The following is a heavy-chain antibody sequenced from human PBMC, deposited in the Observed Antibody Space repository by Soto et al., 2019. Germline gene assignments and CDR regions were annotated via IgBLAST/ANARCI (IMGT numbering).Heavy chain of an antibody. CDR2: ISNTAITD. CDR1: GFSFSDYS. J-gene: IGHJ6*04. CDR3: ARDLHQILSHKHYFYFLDF. D-gene: IGHD3-9*01. Sequence: QVHLVESGGDLVKPGGSLRLSCVASGFSFSDYSMTWMRQAPGGGLDFVAFISNTAITDYYADSVKGRFTISRDNARNCVYLQMASLGAEEPAVYYCARDLHQILSHKHYFYFLDFWVTGTTVTVSS. V-gene: IGHV3-11*01.